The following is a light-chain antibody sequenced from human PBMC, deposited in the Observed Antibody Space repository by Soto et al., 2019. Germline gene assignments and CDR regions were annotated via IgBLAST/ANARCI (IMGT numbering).Light chain of an antibody. J-gene: IGKJ4*01. V-gene: IGKV3-15*01. CDR1: ESVNNN. Sequence: EIVMTQSPATLSVSPGERATVSCRASESVNNNLAWYQHKPGQAPRLLIYFASTRATGIPARFSGSGSATEFSLTISSLQPEDFAVYYCQQYSEWPLTFGGGTKVET. CDR3: QQYSEWPLT. CDR2: FAS.